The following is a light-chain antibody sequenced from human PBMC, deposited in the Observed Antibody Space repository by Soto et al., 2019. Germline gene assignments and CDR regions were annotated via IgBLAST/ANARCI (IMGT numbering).Light chain of an antibody. CDR1: QSVSSNY. V-gene: IGKV3-20*01. J-gene: IGKJ1*01. CDR3: QQHGSSPPSWT. CDR2: GAS. Sequence: ETVLTQSPGTLSLSPGERATLFCRASQSVSSNYLAWYQQKPGRAPRLLIYGASSRATGIPDRFSGSGSGTDFSLTISRLEPEDSAVYYCQQHGSSPPSWTFGQGTKVEIK.